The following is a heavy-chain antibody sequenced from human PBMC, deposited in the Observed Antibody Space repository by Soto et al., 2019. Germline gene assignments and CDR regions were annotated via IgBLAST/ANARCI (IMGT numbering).Heavy chain of an antibody. V-gene: IGHV3-30*18. CDR3: AKAYASIVVVPAAWVFDP. CDR1: GFTFSSYG. CDR2: ISYDGSNK. J-gene: IGHJ5*02. Sequence: GGSLRLSCAASGFTFSSYGMHWVRQAPGKGLEWVAVISYDGSNKYYADSVKGRFTISRDNSKNTLYLQMNSLRAEDTAVYYCAKAYASIVVVPAAWVFDPWGQGTLVTVSS. D-gene: IGHD2-2*01.